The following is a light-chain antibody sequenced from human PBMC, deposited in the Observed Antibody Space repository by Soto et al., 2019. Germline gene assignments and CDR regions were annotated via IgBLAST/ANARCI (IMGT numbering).Light chain of an antibody. CDR2: DVS. V-gene: IGLV2-14*01. J-gene: IGLJ2*01. CDR1: SSDVGGYNY. Sequence: QSALTQPASVSGSPGQSITISCTGTSSDVGGYNYVSWYQQHPGKAPKLMIYDVSNRPSGVSNRFSGSKSGNTASLTISGVQAEDEGDYYCSSYTSSSTPVVFGGGTKVTVL. CDR3: SSYTSSSTPVV.